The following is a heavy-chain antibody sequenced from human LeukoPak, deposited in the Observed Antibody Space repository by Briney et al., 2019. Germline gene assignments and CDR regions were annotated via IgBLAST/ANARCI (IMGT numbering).Heavy chain of an antibody. CDR1: GFTFSSYG. D-gene: IGHD3-22*01. Sequence: GGSLRLSCAAFGFTFSSYGMHWVRQTPGKGLEWVASIRHDGSYQQYADSVKGRFTVSRDNSKDMVYLQMNSLRTEDTAVYYCAKNRDSSDYPRDFDFWGQGTLVIVSS. V-gene: IGHV3-30*02. CDR3: AKNRDSSDYPRDFDF. CDR2: IRHDGSYQ. J-gene: IGHJ4*02.